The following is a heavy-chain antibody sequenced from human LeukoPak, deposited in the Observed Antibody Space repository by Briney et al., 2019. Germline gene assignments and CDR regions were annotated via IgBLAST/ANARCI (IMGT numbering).Heavy chain of an antibody. J-gene: IGHJ4*02. CDR3: ATRPPGYSGSYYFDY. CDR1: GYTLTELS. D-gene: IGHD1-26*01. CDR2: FDPEDGET. Sequence: ASVKVSCKVSGYTLTELSMHWVRQAPGKGLEWMGGFDPEDGETIYAQKFQGRVTMTEDTSTDTAYMELSSLRSEDTAVYYCATRPPGYSGSYYFDYWGQETLVTVSS. V-gene: IGHV1-24*01.